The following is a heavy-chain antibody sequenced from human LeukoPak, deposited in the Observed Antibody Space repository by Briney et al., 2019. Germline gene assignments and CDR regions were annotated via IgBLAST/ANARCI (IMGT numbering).Heavy chain of an antibody. D-gene: IGHD5-12*01. CDR1: GYTFTSYG. CDR2: ISAYNGNT. CDR3: ARVWVDSGYGGNNDY. V-gene: IGHV1-18*01. J-gene: IGHJ4*02. Sequence: ASVKVSCKASGYTFTSYGISWVRQAPGQGLEWMGWISAYNGNTNYAQKLQGRVTMTTDTSTSTAYMELRSVRSDDTAVYYCARVWVDSGYGGNNDYWGQGTLVTVSS.